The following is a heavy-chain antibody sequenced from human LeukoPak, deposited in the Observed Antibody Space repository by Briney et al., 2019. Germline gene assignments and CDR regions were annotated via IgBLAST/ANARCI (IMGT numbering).Heavy chain of an antibody. Sequence: SETLSLTCAVYGGSFSGYYWSWIRQPPGKGLEWIGEINHSGSTNYNPSLKSRVTISVDTSKNQFSLKLSSVTAADTAVYYCARSLGYSSGWYHYWGQGTLVTVSS. CDR3: ARSLGYSSGWYHY. J-gene: IGHJ4*02. CDR1: GGSFSGYY. D-gene: IGHD6-19*01. V-gene: IGHV4-34*01. CDR2: INHSGST.